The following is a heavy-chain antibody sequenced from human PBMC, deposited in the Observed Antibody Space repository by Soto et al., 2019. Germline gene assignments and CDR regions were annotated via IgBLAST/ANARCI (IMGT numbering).Heavy chain of an antibody. Sequence: EVQLVESGGGLVQPGGSLRLSCAASGFPFRDYWMTWVRQAPGKGLEWVANIKQDGSEKYVDSVKGRFTISRDNAKNSLYLQMNSLRAEDTAMYYCAREYSRSSDWGQGTRVTVSS. J-gene: IGHJ4*02. CDR2: IKQDGSEK. CDR3: AREYSRSSD. CDR1: GFPFRDYW. D-gene: IGHD6-6*01. V-gene: IGHV3-7*01.